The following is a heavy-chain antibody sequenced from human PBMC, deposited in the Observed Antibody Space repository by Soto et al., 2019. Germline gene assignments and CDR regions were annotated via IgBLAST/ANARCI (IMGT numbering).Heavy chain of an antibody. Sequence: QVQLVQSGAEVKNPGASVKISCKASGYTFTTYYMHWLRQARGQGLEWMGIITPSSGSTRYEQKVQDRVTMTRDTSTSAVYMELGSLRSEDTAVYYCARAVFIKTAPIDYWGHGTLVTVSS. V-gene: IGHV1-46*01. CDR1: GYTFTTYY. CDR2: ITPSSGST. J-gene: IGHJ4*01. D-gene: IGHD2-21*02. CDR3: ARAVFIKTAPIDY.